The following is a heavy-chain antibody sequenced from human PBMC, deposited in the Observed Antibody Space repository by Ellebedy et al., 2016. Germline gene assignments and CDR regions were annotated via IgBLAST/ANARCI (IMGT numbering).Heavy chain of an antibody. CDR3: ARGRSWFDP. V-gene: IGHV4-34*01. Sequence: SETLSLTXAVYGGSFSGYYWNWIRQPPGKGLEWIGEINHIGSTNYNPSLKSRVTISVDTSKSQFSLKLSSVTAADTAVYYCARGRSWFDPWGQGTLVTVSS. CDR2: INHIGST. CDR1: GGSFSGYY. J-gene: IGHJ5*02.